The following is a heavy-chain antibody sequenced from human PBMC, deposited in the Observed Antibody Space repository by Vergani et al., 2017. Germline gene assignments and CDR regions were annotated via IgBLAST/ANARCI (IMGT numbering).Heavy chain of an antibody. J-gene: IGHJ4*02. V-gene: IGHV4-34*01. Sequence: QVQLQQWGAGLLKPSETLSLTCAVYGGSFSGYYWSWIRQPPGKGLEWIGEINHSGSTNYNPSLKSRVTISVDTSKNQFSLKLSSVTAADTAVYYCARDSNTGTFDYWGQGTLVTVSS. CDR3: ARDSNTGTFDY. CDR2: INHSGST. CDR1: GGSFSGYY. D-gene: IGHD1-14*01.